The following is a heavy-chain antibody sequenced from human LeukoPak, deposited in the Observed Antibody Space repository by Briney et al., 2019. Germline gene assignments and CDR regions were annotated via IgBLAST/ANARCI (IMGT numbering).Heavy chain of an antibody. Sequence: SETLSLICTVSGASISSYYWSWIRQPPGKGLEWIGDIYYSGSIKYNPSLKSRVTMSVDTSKNQFSLWLSSVTAADTAVYYCAREPINYDSWFDPWGQGILVTVSS. CDR1: GASISSYY. CDR3: AREPINYDSWFDP. CDR2: IYYSGSI. V-gene: IGHV4-59*01. D-gene: IGHD3-3*01. J-gene: IGHJ5*02.